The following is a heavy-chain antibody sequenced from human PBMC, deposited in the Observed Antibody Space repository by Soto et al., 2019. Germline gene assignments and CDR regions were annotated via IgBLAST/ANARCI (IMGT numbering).Heavy chain of an antibody. V-gene: IGHV3-74*01. CDR1: GFTFKNYW. Sequence: GSLRLSCEASGFTFKNYWMHWVRQAPGKGLVWVSRINSDGSNRRYADSVQGRFTISRDNAKNTLFLQMNSLRAADTAVYFCARRCNSPNCYGMDVWGQGTTVTVSS. J-gene: IGHJ6*02. CDR2: INSDGSNR. D-gene: IGHD1-26*01. CDR3: ARRCNSPNCYGMDV.